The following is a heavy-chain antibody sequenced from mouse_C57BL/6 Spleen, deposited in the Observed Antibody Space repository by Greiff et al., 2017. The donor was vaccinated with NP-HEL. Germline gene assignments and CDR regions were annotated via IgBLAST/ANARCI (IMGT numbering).Heavy chain of an antibody. CDR3: TREGVTTDFYYAMDY. V-gene: IGHV5-9-1*02. CDR1: GFTFSSYA. J-gene: IGHJ4*01. D-gene: IGHD2-2*01. CDR2: ISSGGDYI. Sequence: EVKLMESGEGLVKPGGSLKLSCAASGFTFSSYAMSWVRQTPEKRLEWVAYISSGGDYIYYADTVKGRFTISRDNARNTLYLQMSSLKSEDTAMYYCTREGVTTDFYYAMDYWGQGTSVTVSS.